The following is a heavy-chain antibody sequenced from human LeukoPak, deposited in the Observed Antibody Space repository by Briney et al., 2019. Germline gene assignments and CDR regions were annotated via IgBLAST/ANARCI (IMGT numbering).Heavy chain of an antibody. CDR3: ARGRTDQLIVVVNPGYYMDV. CDR1: GFTFDDYG. V-gene: IGHV3-20*04. CDR2: INWNGGST. D-gene: IGHD3-22*01. J-gene: IGHJ6*03. Sequence: PGGSLRLSCAASGFTFDDYGMSWVRQAPGKGLEWVSGINWNGGSTGYADSVKGRFTISRDNAKNSLYLQMNSLRAKDTALYYCARGRTDQLIVVVNPGYYMDVWGKGTTVTVSS.